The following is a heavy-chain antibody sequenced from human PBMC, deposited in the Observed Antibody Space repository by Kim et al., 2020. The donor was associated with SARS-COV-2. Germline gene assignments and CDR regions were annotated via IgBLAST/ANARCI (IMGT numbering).Heavy chain of an antibody. J-gene: IGHJ6*03. V-gene: IGHV3-13*01. D-gene: IGHD3-16*01. CDR3: ARATSRYYYYYMDV. Sequence: YPASVKGRFPISRENAKNSLYLPMNSLRAGDTAVYYCARATSRYYYYYMDVWGKGTMVTVSS.